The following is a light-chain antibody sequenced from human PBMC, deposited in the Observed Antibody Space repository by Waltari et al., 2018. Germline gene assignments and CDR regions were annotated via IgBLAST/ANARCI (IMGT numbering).Light chain of an antibody. J-gene: IGKJ1*01. CDR3: QHYVRLPAT. Sequence: EIVLTQSPGPLSLSPGERATLSCRASQSVSRTLAWYQQKPGQAPRLLIYGASTRATGVPERFSGGGSGTDFSLTISRLEPEDFALYYCQHYVRLPATFGQGTKVEIK. CDR2: GAS. V-gene: IGKV3-20*01. CDR1: QSVSRT.